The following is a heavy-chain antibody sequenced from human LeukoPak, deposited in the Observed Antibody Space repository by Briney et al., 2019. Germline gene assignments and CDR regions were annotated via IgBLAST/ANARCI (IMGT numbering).Heavy chain of an antibody. CDR3: ARGAEYYYYYMDV. V-gene: IGHV4-59*12. CDR2: IYYTGST. CDR1: GGSISSYY. Sequence: SETLSLTCTVSGGSISSYYWSWIRQPAGKGLEWIGYIYYTGSTNYNPSLKSRVTISVATSKNQFSLKLSSVTAADTAVYYCARGAEYYYYYMDVWGKGTTVTVSS. J-gene: IGHJ6*03.